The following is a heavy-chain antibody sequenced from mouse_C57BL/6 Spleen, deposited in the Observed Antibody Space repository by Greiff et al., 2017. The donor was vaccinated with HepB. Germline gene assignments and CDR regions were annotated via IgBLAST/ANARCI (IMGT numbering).Heavy chain of an antibody. J-gene: IGHJ2*01. CDR3: AREDYSNYFDY. V-gene: IGHV1-52*01. CDR1: GYTFTSYW. D-gene: IGHD2-5*01. Sequence: QVQLQQPGAELVRPGSSVKLSCKASGYTFTSYWMHWVKQRPIQGLEWIGNIDPSDSETHYNQKFKDKATLTVDKSSSTAYMQLSSLTSEDSAVYYCAREDYSNYFDYWGQGTTRTVSS. CDR2: IDPSDSET.